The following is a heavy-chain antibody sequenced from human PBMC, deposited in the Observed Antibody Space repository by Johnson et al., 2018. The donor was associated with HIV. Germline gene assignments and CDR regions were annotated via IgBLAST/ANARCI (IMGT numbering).Heavy chain of an antibody. D-gene: IGHD6-13*01. J-gene: IGHJ3*02. V-gene: IGHV3-30*03. CDR3: ARDDLGNPFSSYDAFDI. CDR1: GFTFRSYG. CDR2: ISYDGSNK. Sequence: QVQLVESGGGVVQPGRSLRLSCAASGFTFRSYGMHWVRQAPGKGLEWVAVISYDGSNKYYADSVKGRFTISRDNSKNTLYLQMNSLRAEDTAVYYCARDDLGNPFSSYDAFDIWGQGTMVTVSS.